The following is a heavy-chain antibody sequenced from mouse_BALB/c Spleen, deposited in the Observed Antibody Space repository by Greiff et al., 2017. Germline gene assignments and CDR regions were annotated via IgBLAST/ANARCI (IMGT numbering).Heavy chain of an antibody. CDR3: ARGNYRYDGAY. D-gene: IGHD2-14*01. Sequence: QVQLHQSGAELVRPGVSVKISCKGSGYTFTDYAMHWVKQSHAKSLEWIGVISTYYGDASYNQKFKGKATMTVDKSSSTAYMELARLTSEDSAIYYCARGNYRYDGAYWGQGTLVTVSA. J-gene: IGHJ3*01. CDR2: ISTYYGDA. CDR1: GYTFTDYA. V-gene: IGHV1S137*01.